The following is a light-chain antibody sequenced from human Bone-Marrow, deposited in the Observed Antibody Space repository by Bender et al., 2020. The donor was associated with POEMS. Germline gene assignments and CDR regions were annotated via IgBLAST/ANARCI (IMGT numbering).Light chain of an antibody. Sequence: QSALTQPASVSGSPGQSITISCSGTSSDVGGYNYVSWYQQHPGQAPKLIIFDVSNRPSGVSHRFSGSKSGNTASLTISGLQAEDETDYYCSSYASSSLLVFGTGTKVTVL. CDR3: SSYASSSLLV. V-gene: IGLV2-14*01. J-gene: IGLJ1*01. CDR1: SSDVGGYNY. CDR2: DVS.